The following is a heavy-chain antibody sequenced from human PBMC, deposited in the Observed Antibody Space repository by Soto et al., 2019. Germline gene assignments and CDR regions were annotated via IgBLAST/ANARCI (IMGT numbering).Heavy chain of an antibody. Sequence: ASVKVSCKASGYTFTSYDINWVRQATGQGLEWMGWMNPNSGNTGYAQKFQGRVTMTRNTSISTAYMELSSLRSEDTAVYYCARGPYFDWLLYGATSTTQPFDPWGQGTLVTVS. CDR2: MNPNSGNT. V-gene: IGHV1-8*01. J-gene: IGHJ5*02. D-gene: IGHD3-9*01. CDR3: ARGPYFDWLLYGATSTTQPFDP. CDR1: GYTFTSYD.